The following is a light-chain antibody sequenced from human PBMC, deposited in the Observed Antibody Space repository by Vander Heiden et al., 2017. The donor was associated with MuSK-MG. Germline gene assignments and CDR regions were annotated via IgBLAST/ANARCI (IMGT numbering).Light chain of an antibody. CDR2: DAS. V-gene: IGKV3-11*01. Sequence: EIVLTQSPATLSLSPGERATLSCRASRSVSRYLAWYQQKPGQGPRLLIYDASNRATGIKARFSGSGYGTDFTLTISSREPEDFAVYYCQQRTNGHSPLTFGGGTKVEIK. J-gene: IGKJ4*01. CDR3: QQRTNGHSPLT. CDR1: RSVSRY.